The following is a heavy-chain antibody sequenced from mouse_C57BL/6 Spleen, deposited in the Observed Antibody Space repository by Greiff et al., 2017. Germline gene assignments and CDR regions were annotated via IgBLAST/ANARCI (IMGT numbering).Heavy chain of an antibody. CDR2: ISSGSSTI. J-gene: IGHJ3*01. D-gene: IGHD2-1*01. Sequence: EVQLVESGGGLVKPGGSLKLSCAASGFTFSDYGMHWVRQAPEKGLAWVAYISSGSSTIYYAATVQGRFTISRENAKNTLFLQMTSLRSEDTAMYYCARDGNYVAWFAYWGQGTLVTVSA. CDR1: GFTFSDYG. V-gene: IGHV5-17*01. CDR3: ARDGNYVAWFAY.